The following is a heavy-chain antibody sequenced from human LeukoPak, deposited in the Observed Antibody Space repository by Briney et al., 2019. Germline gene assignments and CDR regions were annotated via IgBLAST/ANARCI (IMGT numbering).Heavy chain of an antibody. J-gene: IGHJ4*02. Sequence: ASVKVSCTASGYTFTSYYMHWVRQAPGQGLEWMGIINPSGGSTSYAQKFQGRVTMTRDTSTSTVYMELSSLRSEDTAVYYCARDDSFYGDYPYWGQGTLVTVSS. CDR3: ARDDSFYGDYPY. CDR2: INPSGGST. V-gene: IGHV1-46*01. CDR1: GYTFTSYY. D-gene: IGHD4-17*01.